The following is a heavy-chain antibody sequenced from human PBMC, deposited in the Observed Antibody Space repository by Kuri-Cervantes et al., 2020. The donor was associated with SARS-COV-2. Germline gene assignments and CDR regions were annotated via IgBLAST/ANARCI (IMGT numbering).Heavy chain of an antibody. Sequence: ASVKVSCKASGYTFTSYGISWVRQAPGQGLEWMGWISAYNGNTSYAQKFQGRVTMTRDTSTSTAYMELSSLRSEDTAVYYCAISKPSGGYDFWSGYTYGMDVWGQGNTVTVSS. CDR2: ISAYNGNT. D-gene: IGHD3-3*01. CDR1: GYTFTSYG. V-gene: IGHV1-18*01. J-gene: IGHJ6*02. CDR3: AISKPSGGYDFWSGYTYGMDV.